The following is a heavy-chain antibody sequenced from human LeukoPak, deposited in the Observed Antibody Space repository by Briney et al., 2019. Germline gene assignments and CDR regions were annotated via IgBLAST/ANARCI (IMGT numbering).Heavy chain of an antibody. CDR1: GYTFTSYD. CDR3: ARVLTGYYPYYYYYMDV. D-gene: IGHD3-9*01. J-gene: IGHJ6*03. CDR2: MNPNSGNT. Sequence: ASVKVSCKASGYTFTSYDINWVRQAPGQGLEWMGWMNPNSGNTGYAQKFQGRVTMTRNTSISTAYMELSSLRSEDTAVYYCARVLTGYYPYYYYYMDVWGKGTTVTVSS. V-gene: IGHV1-8*01.